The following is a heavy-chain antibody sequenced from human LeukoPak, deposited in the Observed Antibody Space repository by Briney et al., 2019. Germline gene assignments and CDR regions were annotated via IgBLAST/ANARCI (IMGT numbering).Heavy chain of an antibody. J-gene: IGHJ5*02. CDR3: ARATYDFWSGTLDP. CDR1: GGTFSSYA. CDR2: IIPILGIA. Sequence: GASVKVSCKASGGTFSSYAISWVRQAPGQGLEWMGRIIPILGIANYAQKFQGRVTITADKPTSTAYMELSSLRSEDTAVYYCARATYDFWSGTLDPWGQGTLVTVSS. D-gene: IGHD3-3*01. V-gene: IGHV1-69*04.